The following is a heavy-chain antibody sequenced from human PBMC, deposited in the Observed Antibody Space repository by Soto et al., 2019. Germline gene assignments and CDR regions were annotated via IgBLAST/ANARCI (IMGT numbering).Heavy chain of an antibody. CDR2: INPNSGGT. V-gene: IGHV1-2*02. CDR1: GYTFTCYY. D-gene: IGHD1-26*01. J-gene: IGHJ4*02. Sequence: SVKVSCKASGYTFTCYYMHWVRQAPGQGLEWLGWINPNSGGTNYAPKFQGRVTMTRDTSISTAYMQLSRLKTDDTAVYYCTTPGGELPLDCWGQGTLVTVSS. CDR3: TTPGGELPLDC.